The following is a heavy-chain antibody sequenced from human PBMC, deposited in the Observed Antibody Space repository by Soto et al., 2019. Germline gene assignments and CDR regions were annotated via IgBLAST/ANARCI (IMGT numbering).Heavy chain of an antibody. CDR1: GLTFSSSA. CDR2: IRSKANSYAT. J-gene: IGHJ4*02. CDR3: TISYYYGSGTYPQ. D-gene: IGHD3-10*01. Sequence: GFLRLSFAASGLTFSSSAMHWVRQASGKGLEWVGRIRSKANSYATAYAASVKGRFTISRDDSKNTAYLQMNSLKTEDTAVYYCTISYYYGSGTYPQWGQGTLVTVSS. V-gene: IGHV3-73*01.